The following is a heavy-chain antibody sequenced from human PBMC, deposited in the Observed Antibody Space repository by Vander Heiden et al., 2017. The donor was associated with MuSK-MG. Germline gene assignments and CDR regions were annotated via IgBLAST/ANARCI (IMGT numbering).Heavy chain of an antibody. CDR3: ARDAGEGAIDY. CDR1: GFMFSNYA. D-gene: IGHD3-10*01. J-gene: IGHJ4*02. V-gene: IGHV3-64*01. CDR2: ISSNGDTT. Sequence: EVQLVESGGGLVQPGGSLRLSCAAPGFMFSNYAMHWVRQAPGKGLEFVSAISSNGDTTYYANSVKVRFTSSRDNSKSTLYLQMGSLRAEDTAVYYCARDAGEGAIDYWGQGTLVTVSS.